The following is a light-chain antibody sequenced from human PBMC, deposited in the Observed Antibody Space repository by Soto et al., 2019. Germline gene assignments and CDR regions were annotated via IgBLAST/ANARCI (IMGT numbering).Light chain of an antibody. J-gene: IGLJ1*01. CDR3: CSYAGSYTWV. CDR1: SSDVGGYNF. V-gene: IGLV2-11*01. CDR2: DVS. Sequence: QSALTQPRSVSGSPGQSVTISCTGTSSDVGGYNFVSWYQQHPGTAPKLMIYDVSKRPSGVPDRFSGSKSGNTASLTISGLQAEAEAYYYCCSYAGSYTWVFGAGTKVTVL.